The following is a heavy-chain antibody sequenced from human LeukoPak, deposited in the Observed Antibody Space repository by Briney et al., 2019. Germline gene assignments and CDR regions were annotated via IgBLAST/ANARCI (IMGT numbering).Heavy chain of an antibody. Sequence: GASVKISCKASGYTFTSNHIHWVRQTPGQGLEWMGVINPSGDSTSYAPKLQGRVTMTTDTSTSTAYMELRSLRSDDTAVYYCARDPNRITIFGVARNAFDIWGQGTMVTVSS. CDR1: GYTFTSNH. CDR2: INPSGDST. J-gene: IGHJ3*02. CDR3: ARDPNRITIFGVARNAFDI. V-gene: IGHV1-46*01. D-gene: IGHD3-3*01.